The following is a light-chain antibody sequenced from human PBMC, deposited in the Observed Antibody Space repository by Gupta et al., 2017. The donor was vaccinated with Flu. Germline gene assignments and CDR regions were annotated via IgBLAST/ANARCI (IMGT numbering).Light chain of an antibody. J-gene: IGKJ1*01. CDR3: MQGSHWPWA. Sequence: VEMTQSPLSLLVALVQLASLSCRSSQSLVYSDGNTVLHWFQQRPGQAPRRLIYLVSHRDSGVPDRFSGSGSGTDFTLKISRVEAEDVGVYFCMQGSHWPWAFGQGTKVEIK. CDR1: QSLVYSDGNTV. CDR2: LVS. V-gene: IGKV2-30*01.